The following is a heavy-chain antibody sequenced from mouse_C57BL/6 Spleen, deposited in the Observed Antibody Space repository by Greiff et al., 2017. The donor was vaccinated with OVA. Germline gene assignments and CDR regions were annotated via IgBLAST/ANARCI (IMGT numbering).Heavy chain of an antibody. CDR1: GFSLTSYG. Sequence: VQLQQSGPGLVQPSQRLSITCTVSGFSLTSYGVHRVRQSPGKGLEWLGVIWSGGSTDYNAAFISRLSISKDNSKSQVFFKMNSLQADDTAIYYCARKGDYDVDYAMDYWGQGTSVTVSS. J-gene: IGHJ4*01. D-gene: IGHD2-4*01. CDR3: ARKGDYDVDYAMDY. V-gene: IGHV2-2*01. CDR2: IWSGGST.